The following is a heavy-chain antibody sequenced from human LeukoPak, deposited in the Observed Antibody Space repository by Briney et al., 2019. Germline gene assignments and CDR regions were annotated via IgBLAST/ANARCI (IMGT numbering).Heavy chain of an antibody. V-gene: IGHV3-23*01. D-gene: IGHD1-1*01. J-gene: IGHJ4*02. Sequence: GRSLRLSCAASGFTFSSYAMGWVRQAPGKGLEWVSGIRGSGGSTYYADSVKGRFTISRDNSKNTLYLQMNSLRAEDTAVYYCAKRGYNWNDVVDFWGQGTLVTVSS. CDR2: IRGSGGST. CDR3: AKRGYNWNDVVDF. CDR1: GFTFSSYA.